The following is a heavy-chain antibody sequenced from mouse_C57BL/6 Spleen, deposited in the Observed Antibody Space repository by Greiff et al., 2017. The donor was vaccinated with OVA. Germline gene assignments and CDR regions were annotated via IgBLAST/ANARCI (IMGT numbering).Heavy chain of an antibody. Sequence: EVQLQQSGPELVKPGASVKISCKASGYTFTDYYMNWVKQSHGKSLEWIGDINPNNGGTSYNQKFKGKATLTVDKSSSTAYMELRSLTSEDSAVYYCAGYTFDYWGQGTTLTVSS. CDR3: AGYTFDY. CDR2: INPNNGGT. CDR1: GYTFTDYY. D-gene: IGHD3-1*01. V-gene: IGHV1-26*01. J-gene: IGHJ2*01.